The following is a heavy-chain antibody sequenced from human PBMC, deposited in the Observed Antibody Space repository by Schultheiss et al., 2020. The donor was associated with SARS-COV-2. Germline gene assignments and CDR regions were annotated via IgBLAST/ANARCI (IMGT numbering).Heavy chain of an antibody. J-gene: IGHJ5*02. V-gene: IGHV4-59*12. CDR3: ARDHFYYDAEHWFDP. CDR1: GGSISSYY. CDR2: IYYSGST. Sequence: SETLSLTCTVSGGSISSYYWSWIRQPPGKGLEWIGYIYYSGSTNYNPSLKSRVTISVDTSKNQFSLKLSSVTAADTAVYYCARDHFYYDAEHWFDPWGQGTLVTVSS. D-gene: IGHD3-22*01.